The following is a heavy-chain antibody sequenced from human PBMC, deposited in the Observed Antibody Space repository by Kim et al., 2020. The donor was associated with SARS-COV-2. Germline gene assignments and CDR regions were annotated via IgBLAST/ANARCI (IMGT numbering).Heavy chain of an antibody. J-gene: IGHJ6*01. CDR1: GGSFSGYY. CDR3: ARGRSSRGWSDDYYYGMDV. V-gene: IGHV4-34*01. CDR2: INHSGST. Sequence: SETLSLTCAVYGGSFSGYYWSWIRQPPGKGLEWIGEINHSGSTNYNPSLKSRVTISLDTSKNQFSLKLSSVTAAATAVYYCARGRSSRGWSDDYYYGMDV. D-gene: IGHD6-19*01.